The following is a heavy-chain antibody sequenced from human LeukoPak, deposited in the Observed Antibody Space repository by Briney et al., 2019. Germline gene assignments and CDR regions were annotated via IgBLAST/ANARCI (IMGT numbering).Heavy chain of an antibody. D-gene: IGHD3-10*01. Sequence: ASVKVSCKVSGYTLTELSMHWVRQAPGKGLEWMEGFDREHGETIYAQRSQGRVTMTEDTSTDTAYMELSSLRSEDTAVYYCGLWFGDLSDYWGQGTLVTVSS. CDR1: GYTLTELS. CDR3: GLWFGDLSDY. J-gene: IGHJ4*02. V-gene: IGHV1-24*01. CDR2: FDREHGET.